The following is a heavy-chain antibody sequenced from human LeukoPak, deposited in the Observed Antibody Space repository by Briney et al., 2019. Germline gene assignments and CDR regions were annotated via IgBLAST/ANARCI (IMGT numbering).Heavy chain of an antibody. Sequence: KPGGSLRLSCAASVFTFSDYYMSWIRQAPGKGLEWISYISSSGSTIYYADSVKGRFTISRDNAKESLYLQMNSLRAEDTAVYYCARGKGASTEFDYWGQGTLVTVSS. D-gene: IGHD1-26*01. CDR2: ISSSGSTI. V-gene: IGHV3-11*04. CDR1: VFTFSDYY. J-gene: IGHJ4*02. CDR3: ARGKGASTEFDY.